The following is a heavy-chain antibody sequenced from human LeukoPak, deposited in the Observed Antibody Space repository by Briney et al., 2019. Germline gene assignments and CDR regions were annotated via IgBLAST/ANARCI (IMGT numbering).Heavy chain of an antibody. D-gene: IGHD6-19*01. V-gene: IGHV4-39*07. J-gene: IGHJ4*02. CDR3: ARSDSSGWATYYFDY. Sequence: PSETLSLTCTVSSGSINTSNYYWGWIRQPPGKGLEWIGNIFYRGGTYYSPSLKSRVTISVDTSKNQFSLKLSSVTAADTAVYYCARSDSSGWATYYFDYWGQGTLVTVSS. CDR1: SGSINTSNYY. CDR2: IFYRGGT.